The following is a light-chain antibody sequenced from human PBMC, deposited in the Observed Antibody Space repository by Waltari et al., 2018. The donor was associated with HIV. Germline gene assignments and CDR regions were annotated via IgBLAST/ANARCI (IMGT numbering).Light chain of an antibody. J-gene: IGKJ1*01. CDR3: QQYATSPVT. Sequence: EIVLTQSPGTLSLSPGGRATLSCRASQGVRSNFLAWYQQKRGQAPRLLIYGASTRATGIPDRFSGSGSGTDFTLTISRLEPEDFAVYFCQQYATSPVTFGHGTKVDIK. CDR2: GAS. V-gene: IGKV3-20*01. CDR1: QGVRSNF.